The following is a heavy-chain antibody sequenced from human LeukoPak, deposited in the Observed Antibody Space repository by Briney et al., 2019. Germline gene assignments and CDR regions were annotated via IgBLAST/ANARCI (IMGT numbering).Heavy chain of an antibody. D-gene: IGHD6-19*01. CDR2: IYSGGDT. CDR3: AKERNLEIAVAGTIFDY. J-gene: IGHJ4*02. Sequence: GGSLRLSCAASGFTVNSYYMGWVRQAPGKGLEGVSVIYSGGDTYYADSVKGRFTISRDNSKNMIYLEMSSLKAEDTAVYYCAKERNLEIAVAGTIFDYWGQGTLVTVSS. CDR1: GFTVNSYY. V-gene: IGHV3-66*01.